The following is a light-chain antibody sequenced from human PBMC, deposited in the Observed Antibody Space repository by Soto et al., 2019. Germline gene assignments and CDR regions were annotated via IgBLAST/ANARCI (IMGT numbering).Light chain of an antibody. V-gene: IGLV2-14*01. CDR3: ASYTTSTTQV. CDR2: EVT. Sequence: QSALAQPASVSGSPGQSITISCTGSSSDVGGHDYVSWYQQHPGSAPRLIINEVTNRPSGVSDRFSGSKSGNTASLTVSRLQAEDEADYYCASYTTSTTQVFGGGTQLTVL. J-gene: IGLJ3*02. CDR1: SSDVGGHDY.